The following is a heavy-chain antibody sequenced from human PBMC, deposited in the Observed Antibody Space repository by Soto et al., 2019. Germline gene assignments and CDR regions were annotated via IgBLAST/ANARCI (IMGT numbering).Heavy chain of an antibody. CDR1: GFIFSSYS. J-gene: IGHJ4*02. CDR3: ARDSSPYSTSWYYFDY. CDR2: ITSSSSTI. V-gene: IGHV3-48*02. Sequence: EVQLVESGGGLVQPGGSLRLSCAASGFIFSSYSMSWVRQAPGKGLEWVSYITSSSSTIYYADSVKGRFTISRDNAKNSLYLQMNSLRDEDTVVYYCARDSSPYSTSWYYFDYWGQGTLVTVSS. D-gene: IGHD6-13*01.